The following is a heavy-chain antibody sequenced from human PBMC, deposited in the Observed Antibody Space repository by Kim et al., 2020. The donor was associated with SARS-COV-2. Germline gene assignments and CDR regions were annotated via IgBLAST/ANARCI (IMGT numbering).Heavy chain of an antibody. V-gene: IGHV3-53*01. J-gene: IGHJ4*02. CDR1: GFSVSTND. CDR3: AREEGPLDY. CDR2: ISARGTI. Sequence: GGSLRLSCAASGFSVSTNDMAWVRQAPERGPEWVSIISARGTIYYADSVEGRFTISRDNSKNTLHLQMNSLTAEDSAVYFCAREEGPLDYCGQGTPGTV.